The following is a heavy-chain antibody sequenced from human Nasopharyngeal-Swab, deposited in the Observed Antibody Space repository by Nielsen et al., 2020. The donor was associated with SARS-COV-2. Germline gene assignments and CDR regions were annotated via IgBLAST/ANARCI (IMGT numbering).Heavy chain of an antibody. Sequence: VRQAPGKGLEGVAVISYDGSNKYYADSVKGRFTISRDNSKNTLYLQMNSLKAEDTAVYYCAKAALIGNYFYYYYYMDVWGKGTTVTVSS. CDR3: AKAALIGNYFYYYYYMDV. D-gene: IGHD1-26*01. CDR2: ISYDGSNK. V-gene: IGHV3-30*18. J-gene: IGHJ6*03.